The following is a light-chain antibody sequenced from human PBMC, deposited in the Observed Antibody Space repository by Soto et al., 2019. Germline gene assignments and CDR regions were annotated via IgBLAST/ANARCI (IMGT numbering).Light chain of an antibody. CDR3: QQYGSSGT. J-gene: IGKJ1*01. CDR2: DAS. Sequence: DILLAQSRGTLSLSXXXXXSLXXXASQSLSSNSLAWYQQKPGQAPRLLIYDASNRATGIPVRFSGSGSGTDFTITISRLEPEEFAVYYCQQYGSSGTFGQGTKVDIK. V-gene: IGKV3-20*01. CDR1: QSLSSNS.